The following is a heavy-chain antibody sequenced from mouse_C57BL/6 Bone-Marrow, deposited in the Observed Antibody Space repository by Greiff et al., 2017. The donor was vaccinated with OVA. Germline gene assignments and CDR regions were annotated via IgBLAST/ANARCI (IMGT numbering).Heavy chain of an antibody. D-gene: IGHD2-4*01. Sequence: EVMLVESGAGLVKPGGSLKLSCAASGFTFSSYAMSWVRQTPEKRLEWVAYISSGGDYISYADTVKGRFTISRDNARNTLYLQMSSLKSEDTAMYYCTRERGGYDYDGCAYWGKGPLVTVSA. CDR2: ISSGGDYI. CDR1: GFTFSSYA. CDR3: TRERGGYDYDGCAY. J-gene: IGHJ3*01. V-gene: IGHV5-9-1*02.